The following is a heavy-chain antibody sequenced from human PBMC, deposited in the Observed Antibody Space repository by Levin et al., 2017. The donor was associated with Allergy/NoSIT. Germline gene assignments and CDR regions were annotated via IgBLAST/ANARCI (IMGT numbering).Heavy chain of an antibody. D-gene: IGHD1-7*01. J-gene: IGHJ5*02. CDR1: GFSLSPAGVG. CDR2: IYWDDDK. Sequence: VSGPTLVKRTQTLTLTCTFSGFSLSPAGVGVGWIRQPPGKALEWLGIIYWDDDKRYSPFLKGRLTITKDTSKNQVVLTMTNMDAGDTATYYCARRKLELRGSAGLDPWGQGTLVTVSS. V-gene: IGHV2-5*02. CDR3: ARRKLELRGSAGLDP.